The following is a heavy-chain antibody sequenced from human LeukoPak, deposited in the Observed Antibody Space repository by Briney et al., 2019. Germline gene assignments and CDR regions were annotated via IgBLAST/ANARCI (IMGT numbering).Heavy chain of an antibody. V-gene: IGHV1-2*02. CDR2: INPNSGGT. CDR1: GYTFTGYY. CDR3: ARVRGIAARPVWDY. D-gene: IGHD6-6*01. J-gene: IGHJ4*02. Sequence: GASVKVSCKASGYTFTGYYIHWVRQAPGQGLEWMGWINPNSGGTNYAQKFQGRVTMTRDTSISTAYMELSRLRSDDTAVYYCARVRGIAARPVWDYWGQGTLVTVSS.